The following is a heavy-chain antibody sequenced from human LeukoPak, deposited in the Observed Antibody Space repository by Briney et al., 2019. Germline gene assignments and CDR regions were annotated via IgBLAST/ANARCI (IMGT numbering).Heavy chain of an antibody. CDR3: ARVGIAVAGTNFDY. Sequence: SETLSLNCTVSGVSISSYYWSWIRQPAGKGLEWIGRIYTSGSTNYNPSLKSRVTMSVDTSKNQFSLKLSSVTAADTAVYYCARVGIAVAGTNFDYWGQGTLVTVSS. J-gene: IGHJ4*02. CDR2: IYTSGST. CDR1: GVSISSYY. V-gene: IGHV4-4*07. D-gene: IGHD6-19*01.